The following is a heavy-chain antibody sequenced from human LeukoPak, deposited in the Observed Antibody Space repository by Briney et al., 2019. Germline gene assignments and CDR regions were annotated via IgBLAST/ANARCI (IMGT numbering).Heavy chain of an antibody. D-gene: IGHD1-26*01. CDR1: EYTFISSY. CDR3: ARIRFDSFYSGSYYYAMDV. J-gene: IGHJ6*02. CDR2: INPSDGNT. Sequence: GASVKVSCKTSEYTFISSYMNWVRQAPGQGLEWMGIINPSDGNTTYAQKFQGRVTMTRDTSTSTVYMELSSLRSEDTAVYYCARIRFDSFYSGSYYYAMDVWGQGTTVTVSS. V-gene: IGHV1-46*01.